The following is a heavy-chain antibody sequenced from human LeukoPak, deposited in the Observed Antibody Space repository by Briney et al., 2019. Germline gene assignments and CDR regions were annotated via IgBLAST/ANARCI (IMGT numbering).Heavy chain of an antibody. J-gene: IGHJ3*02. V-gene: IGHV4-4*07. CDR1: GGSISSYY. Sequence: SETLSLTCTVSGGSISSYYWSWIRQPAGKGLEWIGRIYTSGSTNYNPPLKSRFPMSVATSKNRFSLKLTSLTPAATAEYSGARRRDAFDIWGQGTMVTVSS. CDR2: IYTSGST. CDR3: ARRRDAFDI.